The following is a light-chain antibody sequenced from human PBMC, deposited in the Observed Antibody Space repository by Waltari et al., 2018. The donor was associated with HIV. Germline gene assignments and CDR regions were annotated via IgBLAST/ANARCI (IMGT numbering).Light chain of an antibody. V-gene: IGLV2-14*01. CDR1: THDIGSYNS. J-gene: IGLJ2*01. Sequence: QSVLTQPASVSGSPGQSLPLSCTGTTHDIGSYNSVSLYQQSPDNAPNRIIYEVANRLSGVSSRFAGSKSVNTASLTISGLQAEDEAYYHCISYSRGALLFGGGTKVTVL. CDR2: EVA. CDR3: ISYSRGALL.